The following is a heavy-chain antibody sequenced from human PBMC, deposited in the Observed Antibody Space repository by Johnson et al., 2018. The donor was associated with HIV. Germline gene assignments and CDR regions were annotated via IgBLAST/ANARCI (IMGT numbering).Heavy chain of an antibody. CDR3: AREVDAFDM. CDR1: GFTFSKSW. CDR2: IYEDGNII. J-gene: IGHJ3*02. Sequence: VQLVESGGGLVQPGGSLRLSCAASGFTFSKSWMHWVRQAPGKGLEWVSGIYEDGNIINYEDSVKGRFTISRDNAKNTLYLQMNSLRAEDTAVYYCAREVDAFDMWGQGTLVTVSS. V-gene: IGHV3-74*01.